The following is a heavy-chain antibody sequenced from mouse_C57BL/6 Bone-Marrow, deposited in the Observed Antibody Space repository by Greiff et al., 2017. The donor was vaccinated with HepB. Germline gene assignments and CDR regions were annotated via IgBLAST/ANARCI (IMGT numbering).Heavy chain of an antibody. J-gene: IGHJ4*01. CDR2: IDPETGGT. CDR1: GYTFTDYE. D-gene: IGHD2-3*01. CDR3: TRSEDGYYFYYAMDY. V-gene: IGHV1-15*01. Sequence: VQLQQSGAELVRPGASVTLSCKASGYTFTDYEMHWVKQTPVHGLEWIGAIDPETGGTAYNQKFNGKAILTADKSSSTPYMELRSLTSEDAAVYYWTRSEDGYYFYYAMDYWGQGTSVTVSS.